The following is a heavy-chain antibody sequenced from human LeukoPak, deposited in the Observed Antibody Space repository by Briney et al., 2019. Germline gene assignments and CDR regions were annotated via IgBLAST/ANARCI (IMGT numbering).Heavy chain of an antibody. D-gene: IGHD6-19*01. J-gene: IGHJ4*02. Sequence: ASVNVSCKASGYTFTGYYMHWVRQAPGQGLEWMGWINPNSGGTNYAQKFQGRVTMTRDTSISTAYMELSRLRSDDTAVYYCAKDRIAVAGMFDYWGQGTLVTVSS. CDR2: INPNSGGT. CDR1: GYTFTGYY. V-gene: IGHV1-2*02. CDR3: AKDRIAVAGMFDY.